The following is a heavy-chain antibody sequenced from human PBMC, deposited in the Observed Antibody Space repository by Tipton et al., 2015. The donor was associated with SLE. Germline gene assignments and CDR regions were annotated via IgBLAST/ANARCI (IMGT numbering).Heavy chain of an antibody. D-gene: IGHD1-26*01. V-gene: IGHV4-34*01. Sequence: TLSLTCAVYGGSFSGYYWGWIRQPPGKGLEWIGSIYHSGSTYYNPSLKSRVTISVDTSKNQFSLKLSSVTAADTAVYYCARDVPEYQLHYSGSSPSAWFDPWGQGTLVTVSS. CDR1: GGSFSGYY. J-gene: IGHJ5*02. CDR3: ARDVPEYQLHYSGSSPSAWFDP. CDR2: IYHSGST.